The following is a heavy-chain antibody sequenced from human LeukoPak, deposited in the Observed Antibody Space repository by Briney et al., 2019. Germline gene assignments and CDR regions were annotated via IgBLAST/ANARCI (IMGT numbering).Heavy chain of an antibody. CDR2: INHSGST. V-gene: IGHV4-34*01. J-gene: IGHJ4*01. Sequence: SETLSLTCAVYGGSFSGYYWSWIRQPPGKGLEWIGEINHSGSTNYNPSLKSRVTISVDTSRSHFSLKLTSVTAADTAVYFCAYNQNFALDNWGQGTLVTVS. CDR1: GGSFSGYY. D-gene: IGHD1-14*01. CDR3: AYNQNFALDN.